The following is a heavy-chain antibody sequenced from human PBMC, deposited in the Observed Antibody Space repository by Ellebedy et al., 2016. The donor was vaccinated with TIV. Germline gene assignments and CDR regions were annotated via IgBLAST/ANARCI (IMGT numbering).Heavy chain of an antibody. CDR3: AREDYREPMIRGGHFDY. Sequence: GESLKISXADSGFTFSSHWMSWVRQAPGKGLEWVAKIKQEGSGKYYVDSVKGRFTISRDNAKSSLYLQMNSLRAEDTAVYYCAREDYREPMIRGGHFDYWGQGTLVTVSS. D-gene: IGHD3-10*01. CDR1: GFTFSSHW. V-gene: IGHV3-7*04. CDR2: IKQEGSGK. J-gene: IGHJ4*02.